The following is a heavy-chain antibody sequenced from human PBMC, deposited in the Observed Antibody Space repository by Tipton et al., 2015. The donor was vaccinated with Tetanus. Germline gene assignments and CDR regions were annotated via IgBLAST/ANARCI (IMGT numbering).Heavy chain of an antibody. CDR1: GGSINSGDYY. CDR2: IYYSGRT. CDR3: ARANYDFPKKGPFDS. D-gene: IGHD3-3*01. Sequence: TLCLTCTVSGGSINSGDYYWSWIRQSPGKGLEWIGYIYYSGRTYYNPPLKSRITISQDTSKNQFSLKLTSVTAADTAVYYCARANYDFPKKGPFDSWGQGTLVIVSS. V-gene: IGHV4-30-4*01. J-gene: IGHJ4*02.